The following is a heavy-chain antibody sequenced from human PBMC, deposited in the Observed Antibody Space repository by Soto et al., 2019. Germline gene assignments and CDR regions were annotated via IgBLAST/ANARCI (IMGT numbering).Heavy chain of an antibody. V-gene: IGHV1-18*01. CDR2: ISAYNGNT. CDR1: GFTFTSYA. J-gene: IGHJ4*02. CDR3: ARDFTGWRYDGVDS. Sequence: QVHLVQSGAEVKKPGAPVKVSCKASGFTFTSYAITWVRQAPGQGLEWMGWISAYNGNTEYAQNLQGRVTMTTESSTSTAYMGLGSLTSDDTDVFFCARDFTGWRYDGVDSWGQGTLVIVSA. D-gene: IGHD3-3*01.